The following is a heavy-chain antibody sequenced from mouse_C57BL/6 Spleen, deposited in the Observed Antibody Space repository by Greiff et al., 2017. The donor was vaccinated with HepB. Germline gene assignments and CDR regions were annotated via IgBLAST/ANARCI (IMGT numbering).Heavy chain of an antibody. V-gene: IGHV1-59*01. Sequence: QVQLQQPGAELVRPGTSVKLSCKASGYTFTSYWMHWVKQRPGQGLEWIGVIDPSDSYTNYNQKFKGKATLTVDTSSSTAYMQLSSLTSEDSAVYDCARSERDSPWYFDVWGTGTTVTVSS. D-gene: IGHD6-1*01. CDR3: ARSERDSPWYFDV. CDR1: GYTFTSYW. CDR2: IDPSDSYT. J-gene: IGHJ1*03.